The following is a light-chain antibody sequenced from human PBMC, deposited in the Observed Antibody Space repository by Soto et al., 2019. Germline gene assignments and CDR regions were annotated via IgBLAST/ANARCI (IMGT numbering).Light chain of an antibody. J-gene: IGKJ5*01. CDR3: QQSYSNPYT. V-gene: IGKV3-11*01. CDR1: PSVTNF. Sequence: PGERATLSCRASPSVTNFLAWYQQKPGQAPRLLIYDASNRATGISARFSGSGSGTDFTLTISSLQPEDFATYYCQQSYSNPYTFGQGTRLEIK. CDR2: DAS.